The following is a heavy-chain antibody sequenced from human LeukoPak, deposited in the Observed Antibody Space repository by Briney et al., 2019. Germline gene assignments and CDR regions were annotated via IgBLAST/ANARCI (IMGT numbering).Heavy chain of an antibody. J-gene: IGHJ4*02. D-gene: IGHD3-10*01. V-gene: IGHV3-30*02. CDR1: GFTFSNYA. CDR2: IRYDGSSK. CDR3: ARDQAGSGHYADY. Sequence: GGSLRLSCAAPGFTFSNYAMHWVRQAPGKGLEWLAYIRYDGSSKYYADFVKGRFTISRDYSKNTLYLHMNSLRAEDTAVYYCARDQAGSGHYADYWGQGTLVTVSS.